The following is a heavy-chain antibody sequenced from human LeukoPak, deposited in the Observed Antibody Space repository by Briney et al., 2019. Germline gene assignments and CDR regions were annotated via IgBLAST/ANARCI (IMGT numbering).Heavy chain of an antibody. CDR2: IYYSGST. J-gene: IGHJ6*03. CDR3: ARALWPPGVYYYYYMDV. CDR1: GGSVTSYY. V-gene: IGHV4-59*02. D-gene: IGHD2/OR15-2a*01. Sequence: SETLSLTCTVSGGSVTSYYWNWIRQPPGKGLEWIGYIYYSGSTNYNPSLKSRVTISVDTSKNQFSLKLSSVTAADTAVYYCARALWPPGVYYYYYMDVWGKGTTVTVSS.